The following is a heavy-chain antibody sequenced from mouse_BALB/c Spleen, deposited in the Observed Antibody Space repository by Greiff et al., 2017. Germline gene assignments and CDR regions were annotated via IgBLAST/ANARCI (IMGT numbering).Heavy chain of an antibody. V-gene: IGHV1-12*01. J-gene: IGHJ4*01. Sequence: QVQLQQPGAELVKPGASVKMSCKASGYTFTSYNMHWVKQTPGQGLEWIGAIYPGNGDTSYNQKFKGKATLTADKSSSTAYMQLSSLTSEDSAVHYCARRDSRYYAMDYWGQGTSVTVSS. CDR2: IYPGNGDT. CDR1: GYTFTSYN. CDR3: ARRDSRYYAMDY.